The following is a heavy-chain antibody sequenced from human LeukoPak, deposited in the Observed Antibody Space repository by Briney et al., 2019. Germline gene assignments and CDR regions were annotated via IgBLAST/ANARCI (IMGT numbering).Heavy chain of an antibody. Sequence: SETLSLTCTVSGGSVSSGSYYWSWIRQPPGKGLEWIGYIYYTGSTNYNPSLKSRVTISVDTSKNQFSLKLSSVTAADTAVYYCASHGVVTANFDYWGQGTLVTVSS. V-gene: IGHV4-61*01. CDR3: ASHGVVTANFDY. CDR1: GGSVSSGSYY. D-gene: IGHD2-21*02. CDR2: IYYTGST. J-gene: IGHJ4*02.